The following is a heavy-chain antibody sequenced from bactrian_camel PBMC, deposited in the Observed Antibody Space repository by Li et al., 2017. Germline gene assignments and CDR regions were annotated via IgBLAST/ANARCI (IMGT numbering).Heavy chain of an antibody. CDR2: IESDGST. D-gene: IGHD2*01. CDR1: GYTYIADC. CDR3: VNRHCNCYRDSGPQCVRSD. J-gene: IGHJ4*01. V-gene: IGHV3S53*01. Sequence: HVQLVESGGGSVQAGGSLKLSCTPSGYTYIADCMGWFREAPGKNREWVAAIESDGSTRYRESVKGRFTISRDSTKTALDLQMNSLEPDDTAMYYCVNRHCNCYRDSGPQCVRSDWGRGTQVTVS.